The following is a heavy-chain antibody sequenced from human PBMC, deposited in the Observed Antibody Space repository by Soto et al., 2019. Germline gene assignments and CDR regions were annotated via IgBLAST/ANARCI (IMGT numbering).Heavy chain of an antibody. Sequence: EVQLLESGGGLVQPGGSLRLSCAASGFTFSSYAMSWVRQAPGKGLEWFSAISGSGRSTYYADPVKGRFTISRDNSNNTLYQQMNSLSAEDSAVYYCANYRGNSGEGYWGQGTLVTVSS. CDR2: ISGSGRST. CDR3: ANYRGNSGEGY. CDR1: GFTFSSYA. D-gene: IGHD3-10*01. V-gene: IGHV3-23*01. J-gene: IGHJ4*02.